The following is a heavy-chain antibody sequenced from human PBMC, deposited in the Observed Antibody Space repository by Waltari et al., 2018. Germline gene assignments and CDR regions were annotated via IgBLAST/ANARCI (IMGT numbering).Heavy chain of an antibody. CDR1: GGSISSSSYY. CDR2: IYYSGST. J-gene: IGHJ4*02. V-gene: IGHV4-39*07. D-gene: IGHD3-3*01. Sequence: QLQLQESGPGLVKPSETLSLTCTVSGGSISSSSYYWGWIRQPPGKGLEWIGSIYYSGSTYYNPALKSRVTISVDTSKNQFSLKLSSVTAADTAVYYCATITIFGVDTDYWGQGTLVTVSS. CDR3: ATITIFGVDTDY.